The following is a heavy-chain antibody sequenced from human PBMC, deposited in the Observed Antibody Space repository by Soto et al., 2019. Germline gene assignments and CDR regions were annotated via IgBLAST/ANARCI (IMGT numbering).Heavy chain of an antibody. CDR2: INGDASST. V-gene: IGHV3-74*01. CDR3: ARDRSYAMEV. Sequence: GGLLRLSFEASGFSIRDYWMHWVRQAPGEGLVWVSCINGDASSTTYADSVKGRFTISRDDAKNTVYLQMTSLRAEDTAVYFCARDRSYAMEVWGQGTRVTVSS. CDR1: GFSIRDYW. J-gene: IGHJ6*02.